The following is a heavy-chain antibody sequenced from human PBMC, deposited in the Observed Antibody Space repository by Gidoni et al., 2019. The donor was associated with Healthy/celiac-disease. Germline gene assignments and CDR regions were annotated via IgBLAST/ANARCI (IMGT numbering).Heavy chain of an antibody. J-gene: IGHJ3*02. CDR2: IRSKAYGGTT. D-gene: IGHD4-4*01. Sequence: ELQLVESGGGLVQPGRSLKLPCTASVFTFGDLALSWFRQAPGKGVEWEGFIRSKAYGGTTEYAASVKGRFTISRDDSKSIAYLQMNSLKTEDTAVYYCTLDYIEDLLFDIWGQGTMVTVSS. CDR3: TLDYIEDLLFDI. V-gene: IGHV3-49*03. CDR1: VFTFGDLA.